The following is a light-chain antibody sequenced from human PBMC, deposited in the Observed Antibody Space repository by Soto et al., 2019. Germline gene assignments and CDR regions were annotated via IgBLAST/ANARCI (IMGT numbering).Light chain of an antibody. CDR2: AAS. V-gene: IGKV1-39*01. Sequence: DIQMTQSPSSLSVSVGDRVTITCRASQSISSYLNWYQQTPGKAPKLLIYAASSLESGVPSRFSGSGSGTDFTLTSSSLQTEDVATYYCQQSYSTPHTFGQGTKLEIK. CDR3: QQSYSTPHT. J-gene: IGKJ2*01. CDR1: QSISSY.